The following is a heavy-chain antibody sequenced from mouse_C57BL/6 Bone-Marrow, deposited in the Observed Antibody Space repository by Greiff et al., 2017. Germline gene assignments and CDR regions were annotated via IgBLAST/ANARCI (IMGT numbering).Heavy chain of an antibody. D-gene: IGHD2-4*01. Sequence: QVQLQQSGPGLVQPSQSLSITCTVSGFSLTSYGVHWVRQSPGKGLEWLGVIWSGGSTDYNAAFISSLSISKDNSKSQVFFKMISLQADDTAIYYCARWGLYYEYLCAMDYWGQVTSVTVSS. CDR1: GFSLTSYG. CDR3: ARWGLYYEYLCAMDY. CDR2: IWSGGST. J-gene: IGHJ4*01. V-gene: IGHV2-2*01.